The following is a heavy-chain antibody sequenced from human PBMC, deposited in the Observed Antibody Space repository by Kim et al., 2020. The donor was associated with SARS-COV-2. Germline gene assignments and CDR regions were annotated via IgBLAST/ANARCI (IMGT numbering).Heavy chain of an antibody. CDR2: ISAYNGNT. CDR1: GYTFTSYG. J-gene: IGHJ6*02. CDR3: ARVGGGDIVVVPAAMAPSYYYYYGMEV. D-gene: IGHD2-2*01. V-gene: IGHV1-18*04. Sequence: ASVKVSCKASGYTFTSYGISWVRQAPGQGLEWMGWISAYNGNTNYAQKLQGRVTMTTDTSTSTAYMELRSLRSDDTAVYYCARVGGGDIVVVPAAMAPSYYYYYGMEVWGQGTTVTVSS.